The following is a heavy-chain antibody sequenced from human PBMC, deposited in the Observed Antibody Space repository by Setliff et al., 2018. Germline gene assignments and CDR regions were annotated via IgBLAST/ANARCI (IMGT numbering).Heavy chain of an antibody. CDR3: ARGGIAVAGYNFWSGYPAASFDI. Sequence: SETLSLTCAVYGGSFSGYYWSWIRQPPGKGLEWIGEINHSGSTNYNPSLKSRVTISVDTSKNQFSLKLSSVTAADTAVYYCARGGIAVAGYNFWSGYPAASFDIWGQGTMVTVSS. J-gene: IGHJ3*02. D-gene: IGHD3-3*01. CDR2: INHSGST. V-gene: IGHV4-34*01. CDR1: GGSFSGYY.